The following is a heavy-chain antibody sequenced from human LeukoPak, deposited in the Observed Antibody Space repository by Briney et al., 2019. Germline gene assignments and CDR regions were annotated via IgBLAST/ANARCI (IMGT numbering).Heavy chain of an antibody. V-gene: IGHV4-34*01. Sequence: SETLSLTCAVYGGSFSGYYWSWIRQPPGKGLEWIGEINHSGSTNYNPSLKSRVTISVDTSKNQFSLKLSSVTAADTAVYYCARESPMVWYYFDYWGQGALVTVSS. D-gene: IGHD3-10*01. CDR2: INHSGST. CDR3: ARESPMVWYYFDY. CDR1: GGSFSGYY. J-gene: IGHJ4*02.